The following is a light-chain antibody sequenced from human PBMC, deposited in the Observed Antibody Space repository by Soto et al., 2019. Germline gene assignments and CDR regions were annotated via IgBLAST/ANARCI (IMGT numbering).Light chain of an antibody. Sequence: ELTQPLSVSVALGQTARITCGGNNIGSKNVHWYQQKPGQAPVLVIYRDSNRPSGIPERFSGSNSGNTATLTISRAQAGDEADYYCQVWDSRVVFGGGTKLTVL. CDR1: NIGSKN. J-gene: IGLJ2*01. CDR2: RDS. CDR3: QVWDSRVV. V-gene: IGLV3-9*01.